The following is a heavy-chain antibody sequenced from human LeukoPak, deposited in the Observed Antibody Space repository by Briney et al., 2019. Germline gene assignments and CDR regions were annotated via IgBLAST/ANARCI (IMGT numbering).Heavy chain of an antibody. CDR1: GFSLTSGDY. J-gene: IGHJ4*02. CDR3: ARVGPLAVGTGKRVYSFDY. Sequence: PSETLSLTCDVSGFSLTSGDYWGWIRQSPGRGLEWIGSISHSGDTYYIPSLRSRVTISLDTSRNQFSLDLRSVSAADTAVYFCARVGPLAVGTGKRVYSFDYWGQGTLVTVSS. V-gene: IGHV4-38-2*01. CDR2: ISHSGDT. D-gene: IGHD1-1*01.